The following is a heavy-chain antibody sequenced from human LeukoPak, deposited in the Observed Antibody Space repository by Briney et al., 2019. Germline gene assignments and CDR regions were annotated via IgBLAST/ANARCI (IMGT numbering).Heavy chain of an antibody. CDR2: IRSKANSYET. CDR3: TRQSKYQLLSRFDP. D-gene: IGHD2-2*01. CDR1: GFTFSGSA. Sequence: GGSLRLSCAASGFTFSGSAMDWVRQASGKGLEWVGRIRSKANSYETAYAASVKGRFTISRDDSKNTAYLQMNSLKTEDTAVYYCTRQSKYQLLSRFDPWGQGTLVTVSS. J-gene: IGHJ5*02. V-gene: IGHV3-73*01.